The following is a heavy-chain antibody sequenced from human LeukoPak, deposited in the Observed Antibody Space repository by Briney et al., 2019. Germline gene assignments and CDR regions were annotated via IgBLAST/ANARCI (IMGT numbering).Heavy chain of an antibody. J-gene: IGHJ5*02. V-gene: IGHV3-23*01. D-gene: IGHD4-17*01. CDR3: AKGLTVTTWFDP. CDR2: ISGSGGST. CDR1: GFTFSSYG. Sequence: GGSLRLSCAASGFTFSSYGMSWVRQAPGEGLEWVSAISGSGGSTYYADSVKGRFTISRDNSKNTLYLQMNSLRAEDTAVYYCAKGLTVTTWFDPWGQGTLVTVSS.